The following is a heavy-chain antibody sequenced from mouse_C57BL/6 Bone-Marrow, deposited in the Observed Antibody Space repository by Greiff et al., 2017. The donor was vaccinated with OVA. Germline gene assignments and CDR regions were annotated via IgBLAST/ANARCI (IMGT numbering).Heavy chain of an antibody. CDR1: GYSITSGYY. CDR2: ISYDGSN. Sequence: EVQVVESGPGLVKPSQSLSLTCSVTGYSITSGYYWNWIRQFPGNKLEWMGYISYDGSNNYNPSLKNRISITRDTSKNQFFLKLNSVTTEDTATYYCARGYYSNYPWYFDVWGTGTTVTVSS. D-gene: IGHD2-5*01. J-gene: IGHJ1*03. V-gene: IGHV3-6*01. CDR3: ARGYYSNYPWYFDV.